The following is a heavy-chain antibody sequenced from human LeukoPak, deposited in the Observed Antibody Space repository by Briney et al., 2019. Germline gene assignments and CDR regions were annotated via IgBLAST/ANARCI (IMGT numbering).Heavy chain of an antibody. CDR3: ARDLYDSSGPFFDY. J-gene: IGHJ4*02. CDR2: IYYSGRT. CDR1: GGSISSYC. V-gene: IGHV4-59*01. Sequence: SETLSLTCAVSGGSISSYCWSWIRQPPGKGLEWIGYIYYSGRTNYNPSLKSRVTISVDTSKNQFSLKVSSVTATDTAVYYCARDLYDSSGPFFDYWGQGTLVTVSS. D-gene: IGHD3-22*01.